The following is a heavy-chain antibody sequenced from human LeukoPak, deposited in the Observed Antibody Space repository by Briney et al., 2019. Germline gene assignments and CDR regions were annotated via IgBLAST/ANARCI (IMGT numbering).Heavy chain of an antibody. CDR1: GFTFSSYA. CDR3: VRESGSYDY. V-gene: IGHV3-21*01. J-gene: IGHJ4*02. D-gene: IGHD1-26*01. Sequence: GGSLRLSCAASGFTFSSYAMSWVRQAPGKGLEWVSSISTSSTYIYYADSVKGRFTISRDNAKDSLYPQMNSLRAEDTAVYYCVRESGSYDYWGQGTLVTVSS. CDR2: ISTSSTYI.